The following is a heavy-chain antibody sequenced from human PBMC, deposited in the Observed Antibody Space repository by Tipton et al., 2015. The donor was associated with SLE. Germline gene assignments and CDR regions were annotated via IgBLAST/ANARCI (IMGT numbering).Heavy chain of an antibody. CDR3: ATTYDTFPAYFDY. J-gene: IGHJ4*02. CDR2: INHSGST. CDR1: GGSISSGGYY. Sequence: TLSLTCTVSGGSISSGGYYWSWIRQPPGKGLEWIGEINHSGSTNYNPSLKSRVTISVDTSKNQFSLKLSSVTAADTAVYYCATTYDTFPAYFDYWGQGTLVTVSP. D-gene: IGHD3-22*01. V-gene: IGHV4-39*07.